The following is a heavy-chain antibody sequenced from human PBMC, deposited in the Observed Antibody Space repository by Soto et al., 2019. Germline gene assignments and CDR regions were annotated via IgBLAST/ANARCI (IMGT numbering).Heavy chain of an antibody. V-gene: IGHV4-31*03. CDR2: IYYTGRT. Sequence: QVQLQESGPGLVKPSQTLSLACTVSDGSVSRGGYYWSWLRQSPGKGLEWIGNIYYTGRTSYNPSLKSRVTISLETSKRQFSLRLASVSAADTALYYCAREGSYHYFDYCGQGALVTVSS. CDR3: AREGSYHYFDY. D-gene: IGHD1-26*01. J-gene: IGHJ4*02. CDR1: DGSVSRGGYY.